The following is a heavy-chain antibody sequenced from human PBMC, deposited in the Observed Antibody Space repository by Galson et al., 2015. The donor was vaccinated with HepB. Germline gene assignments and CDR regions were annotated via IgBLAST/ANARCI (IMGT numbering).Heavy chain of an antibody. CDR2: IYPGDSDT. J-gene: IGHJ3*02. D-gene: IGHD1-26*01. V-gene: IGHV5-51*01. CDR1: GYSFTSYW. Sequence: QSGAEVKKPGESLKISCKGSGYSFTSYWIGWVRQMPGRGLEWLGIIYPGDSDTRYSPSFQGQVTISADKSISTAYLQWSSLKASDTAMYYCARDGGSYVLSGLAHDAFDIWGQGTMVTVSS. CDR3: ARDGGSYVLSGLAHDAFDI.